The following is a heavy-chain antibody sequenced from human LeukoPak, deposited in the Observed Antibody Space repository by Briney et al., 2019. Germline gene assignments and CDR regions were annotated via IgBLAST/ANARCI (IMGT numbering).Heavy chain of an antibody. Sequence: GGSLRLSCAASGFIFSNYGMNWVRQAPGKGLEWVADIWFDGKNEHFIDSVKGRFTISRDNAKNSLYLQMNSLRVEDTAVYYCARKTGDCWGQGTLVIVSS. CDR3: ARKTGDC. CDR2: IWFDGKNE. J-gene: IGHJ4*02. CDR1: GFIFSNYG. V-gene: IGHV3-33*08. D-gene: IGHD1-14*01.